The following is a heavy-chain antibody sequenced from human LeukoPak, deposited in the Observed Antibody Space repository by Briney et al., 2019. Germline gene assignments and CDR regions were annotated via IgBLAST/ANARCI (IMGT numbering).Heavy chain of an antibody. J-gene: IGHJ5*02. CDR3: ARHGSVRSPLGP. D-gene: IGHD3-10*01. CDR1: GGFISSYY. CDR2: IYATGST. Sequence: KPSETLSLTCTVSGGFISSYYWSWIRQPPGKGLEWIGYIYATGSTNYNPSLKSRVTISVDTSKNQFSLNLRSVTAADTAVYYCARHGSVRSPLGPWGQGTLVTVSS. V-gene: IGHV4-4*09.